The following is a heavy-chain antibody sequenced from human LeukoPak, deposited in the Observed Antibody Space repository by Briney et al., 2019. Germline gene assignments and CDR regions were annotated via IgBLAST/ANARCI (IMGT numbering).Heavy chain of an antibody. J-gene: IGHJ6*02. CDR3: ARERAELLWFEEYYYYGMDV. D-gene: IGHD3-10*01. V-gene: IGHV3-53*01. CDR1: GFTVSSNY. Sequence: GGSLRLSCAASGFTVSSNYMSWVRQAPGKGLEWVSVIYSGGSTYYADSVKGRFTISRDNSKNTLYLQMNSLRAEDTAVYYCARERAELLWFEEYYYYGMDVWGQGTTVTVSS. CDR2: IYSGGST.